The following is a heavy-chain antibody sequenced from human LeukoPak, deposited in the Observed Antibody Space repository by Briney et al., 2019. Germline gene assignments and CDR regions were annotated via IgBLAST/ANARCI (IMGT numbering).Heavy chain of an antibody. Sequence: SETLSLTCTVSGGSISSRSYYWGWIRQPPGEGLEWSANIYSSGITYQNPSLKSRVTISVDTSKTHFSLKLSSLTAADTAVYYCAIQFYDSSGYYFQHWGQGTPVTVSS. J-gene: IGHJ1*01. V-gene: IGHV4-39*02. CDR2: IYSSGIT. D-gene: IGHD3-22*01. CDR1: GGSISSRSYY. CDR3: AIQFYDSSGYYFQH.